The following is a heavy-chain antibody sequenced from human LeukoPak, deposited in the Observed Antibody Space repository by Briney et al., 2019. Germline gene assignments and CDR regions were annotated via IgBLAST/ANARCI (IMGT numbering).Heavy chain of an antibody. Sequence: ASVKVSCKASGYSFINFGLSWVRQAPGQRLEWMGWINAGNGNTKYSQKFQGRVTITRDTSASTAYMELSSLRSEDTAVYYCARVRVAAAGHTGGDYWGQGTLVTVSS. D-gene: IGHD6-13*01. CDR3: ARVRVAAAGHTGGDY. CDR1: GYSFINFG. J-gene: IGHJ4*02. V-gene: IGHV1-3*01. CDR2: INAGNGNT.